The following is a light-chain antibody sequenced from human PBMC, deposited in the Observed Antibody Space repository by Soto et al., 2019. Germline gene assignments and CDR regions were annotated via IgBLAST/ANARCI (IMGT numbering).Light chain of an antibody. V-gene: IGLV2-14*01. J-gene: IGLJ1*01. Sequence: QSALTQPASVSGSPGQSITISRTGTSSDVGGYNYVSWYQQHPGKAPKLMIFEVSNRPSGISIRFSGSKSGNTASLTISGLQTEDEADYYCSSYTNNSPYVFGTGTKVTVL. CDR1: SSDVGGYNY. CDR2: EVS. CDR3: SSYTNNSPYV.